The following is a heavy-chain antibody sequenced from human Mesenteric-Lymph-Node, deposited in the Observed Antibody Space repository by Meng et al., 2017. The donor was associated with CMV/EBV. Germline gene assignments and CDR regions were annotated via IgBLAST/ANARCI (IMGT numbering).Heavy chain of an antibody. Sequence: GESLKISCAASGFTFSSYWMSWVRQAPGKGLEWVANIKQDGSEKYYVDSVKGRFTISRDNAKNSLYLQIDSLRVEDTAVYYCARNSGWYRLDYWGQGTLVTVSS. CDR3: ARNSGWYRLDY. V-gene: IGHV3-7*01. J-gene: IGHJ4*02. CDR1: GFTFSSYW. D-gene: IGHD6-19*01. CDR2: IKQDGSEK.